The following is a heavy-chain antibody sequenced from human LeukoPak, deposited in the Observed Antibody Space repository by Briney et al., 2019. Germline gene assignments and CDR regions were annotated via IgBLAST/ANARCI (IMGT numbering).Heavy chain of an antibody. D-gene: IGHD1-1*01. V-gene: IGHV7-4-1*02. CDR3: ARETGTIDY. J-gene: IGHJ4*02. CDR2: INTNTGNP. Sequence: ASVKVSCKASGYTFTGYYMHWVRQAPGQGLEWMGWINTNTGNPTYAQGFAGRFVFSLDTSVSTAYLQISSLKAEDTAVYYCARETGTIDYWGQGTLVTVSS. CDR1: GYTFTGYY.